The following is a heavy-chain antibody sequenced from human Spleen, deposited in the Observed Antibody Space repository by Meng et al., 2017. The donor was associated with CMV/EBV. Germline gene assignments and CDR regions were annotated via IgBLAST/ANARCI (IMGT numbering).Heavy chain of an antibody. V-gene: IGHV1-18*04. CDR2: ISAYNGNT. J-gene: IGHJ3*02. CDR3: ARGLFDFWSGYYRAADAFDI. CDR1: GYTFTGYY. Sequence: ASVKVSCKASGYTFTGYYMHWVRQAPGQGLEWMGWISAYNGNTNYAQKLQGRVTMTTDTSTSTAYMELRSLRSEDTAVYYCARGLFDFWSGYYRAADAFDIWGQGTMVTVSS. D-gene: IGHD3-3*01.